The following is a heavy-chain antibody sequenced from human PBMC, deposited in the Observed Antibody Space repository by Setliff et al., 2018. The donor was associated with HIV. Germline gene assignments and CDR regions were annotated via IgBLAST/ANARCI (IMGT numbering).Heavy chain of an antibody. CDR2: ITSSSGAI. V-gene: IGHV3-48*01. CDR3: ARDSEDTAWDY. J-gene: IGHJ4*02. Sequence: GGSLRLSCAASEFTFGSYSMNWVRRAPGKGLEWIACITSSSGAIYYADSVRGRFTISRDNAKNSLSLQMNSLRAEDTAVYYCARDSEDTAWDYWGPGTLVTVSS. D-gene: IGHD5-18*01. CDR1: EFTFGSYS.